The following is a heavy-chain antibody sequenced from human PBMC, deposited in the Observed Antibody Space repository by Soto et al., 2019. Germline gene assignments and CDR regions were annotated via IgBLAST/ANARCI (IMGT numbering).Heavy chain of an antibody. V-gene: IGHV1-18*01. D-gene: IGHD1-1*01. Sequence: QVHLVQSGAEVKKPGASVKVSCKASGYTFTSYGITWVRQAPGQGLEWMGWISAHNGNTDYAQKLQGRVIVTRATSTSTAYMERRSLISDDTAVYYCARGRYGDYWGQGARVPVSS. CDR2: ISAHNGNT. J-gene: IGHJ4*02. CDR3: ARGRYGDY. CDR1: GYTFTSYG.